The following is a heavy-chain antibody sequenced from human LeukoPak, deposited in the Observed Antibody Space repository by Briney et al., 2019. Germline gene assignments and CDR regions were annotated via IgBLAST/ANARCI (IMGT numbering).Heavy chain of an antibody. CDR3: ARGSFGIAAAGTQYFDY. V-gene: IGHV4-38-2*01. D-gene: IGHD6-13*01. Sequence: SETLSLTCAVSGYSIRSGYYWGWIRQPPGKGLEWIGSIYHSGSTYYNPSLKSRVTISVDTSKNQFSLKLSSVTAADTAVYYCARGSFGIAAAGTQYFDYWGQGTLVTVSS. CDR2: IYHSGST. J-gene: IGHJ4*02. CDR1: GYSIRSGYY.